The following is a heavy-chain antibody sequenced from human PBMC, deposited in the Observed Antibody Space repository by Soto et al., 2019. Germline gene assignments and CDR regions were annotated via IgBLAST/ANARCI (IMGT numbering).Heavy chain of an antibody. J-gene: IGHJ2*01. CDR1: GFTFSSYA. CDR2: ISGSGGST. V-gene: IGHV3-23*01. CDR3: AKDYVRCTNGVCYLKTPNWYFDL. Sequence: EVQLLESGGGLVQPGGSLRLSCAASGFTFSSYAMSWVRQAPGKGLEWVSAISGSGGSTYYADSVKGRFTISRDNSKNTLYLQMNSLRAEDTAVYYCAKDYVRCTNGVCYLKTPNWYFDLWGRGTLVTVSS. D-gene: IGHD2-8*01.